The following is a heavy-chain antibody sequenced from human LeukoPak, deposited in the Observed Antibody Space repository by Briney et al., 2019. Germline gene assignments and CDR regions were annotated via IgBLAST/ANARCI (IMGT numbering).Heavy chain of an antibody. CDR1: GYTFTGYY. V-gene: IGHV1-2*06. CDR3: AREGSLAFDP. Sequence: GAPVKVSCKASGYTFTGYYMHWVRQAPGQGLEWMGRINPNSGGTNYAQNFQGRVTMTTDTSTSTAYMELRSLRSDDTAVYYCAREGSLAFDPWGQGTLVTVSS. J-gene: IGHJ5*02. CDR2: INPNSGGT.